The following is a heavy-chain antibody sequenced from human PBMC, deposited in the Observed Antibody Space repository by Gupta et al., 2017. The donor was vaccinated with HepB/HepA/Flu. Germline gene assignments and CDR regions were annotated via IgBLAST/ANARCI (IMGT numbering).Heavy chain of an antibody. Sequence: QVQLQQWGAGLLKPSETLSLTCGVYGGSFSGYYWTWIRQSPGKGLEWIGEINHSGRTNYNPSLKSRVTISVDTSKKQFSLRLNSVTVADTAVYYCARNTTDSSGYSHYLDYWGQGKLVTVSS. CDR2: INHSGRT. CDR1: GGSFSGYY. J-gene: IGHJ4*02. D-gene: IGHD3-22*01. V-gene: IGHV4-34*01. CDR3: ARNTTDSSGYSHYLDY.